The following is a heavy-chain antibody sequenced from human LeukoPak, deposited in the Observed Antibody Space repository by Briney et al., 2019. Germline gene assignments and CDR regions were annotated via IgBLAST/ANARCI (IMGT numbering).Heavy chain of an antibody. Sequence: GGSLRRSCAASGFTFDDYAMHWVRQAPGQGLEWVSLISWDGGVTYYADSVKGRFTISRDNAKNSLSLQMNSLRAEDTAVYYCARDRLLEDRDYHYYYYMDVWGIGTTVTVSS. CDR1: GFTFDDYA. J-gene: IGHJ6*03. CDR2: ISWDGGVT. CDR3: ARDRLLEDRDYHYYYYMDV. D-gene: IGHD1-1*01. V-gene: IGHV3-43D*03.